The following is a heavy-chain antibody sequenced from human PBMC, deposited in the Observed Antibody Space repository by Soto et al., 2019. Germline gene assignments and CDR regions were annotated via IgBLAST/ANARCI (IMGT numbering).Heavy chain of an antibody. CDR1: GGSFSGYY. Sequence: QVQLQQWGAGLLKPSETLSLTCAVYGGSFSGYYWSWIRQPPEKGLEWIGEINDSGRINYNPSLKSRVTMSVDTSKNQFSLKLSSVTAADTAVYYCARGVGGPRLRSWGQGTLVTVSS. CDR3: ARGVGGPRLRS. D-gene: IGHD1-26*01. J-gene: IGHJ5*02. CDR2: INDSGRI. V-gene: IGHV4-34*01.